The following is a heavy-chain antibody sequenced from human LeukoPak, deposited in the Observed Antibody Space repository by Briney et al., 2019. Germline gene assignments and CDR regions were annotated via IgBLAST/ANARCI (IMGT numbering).Heavy chain of an antibody. CDR3: ARGQWLVPRLFDY. Sequence: SETLSLTCAVYGGSFSGYYWSWIRQPPGKGLEWIGEINHSGSTNYNPSLKSRVTISVDTSKNQFSLKLSSVTAADTAVYYCARGQWLVPRLFDYWGQETLVTVSS. CDR2: INHSGST. CDR1: GGSFSGYY. J-gene: IGHJ4*02. V-gene: IGHV4-34*01. D-gene: IGHD6-19*01.